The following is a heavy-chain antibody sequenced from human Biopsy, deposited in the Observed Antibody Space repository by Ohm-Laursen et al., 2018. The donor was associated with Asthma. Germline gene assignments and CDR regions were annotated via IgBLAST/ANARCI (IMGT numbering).Heavy chain of an antibody. CDR1: GGTFSNYP. CDR2: IIPIFDTP. V-gene: IGHV1-69*13. Sequence: SVKVSCKSSGGTFSNYPFTWVRQAPGQGLEWMGGIIPIFDTPNSAQKFQGRVTITADESTSTGYMELSSLRSEDTAVYYCASSGGNYGFYGMDVWGRGTTVTVSS. CDR3: ASSGGNYGFYGMDV. D-gene: IGHD4-11*01. J-gene: IGHJ6*02.